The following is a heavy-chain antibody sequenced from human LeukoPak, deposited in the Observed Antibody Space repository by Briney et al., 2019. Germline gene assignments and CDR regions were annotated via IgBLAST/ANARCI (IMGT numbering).Heavy chain of an antibody. CDR3: ARGFGDSSG. V-gene: IGHV3-7*01. Sequence: GGSLRLSCAASGFTFSNYWMSWVRQAPGKGLEWVANIKQEGREKFYVDSVMGRFSISRDNSKNSLYLQMNSLRAEDTAVYYCARGFGDSSGWGQGTLVTVSS. D-gene: IGHD6-19*01. J-gene: IGHJ4*02. CDR2: IKQEGREK. CDR1: GFTFSNYW.